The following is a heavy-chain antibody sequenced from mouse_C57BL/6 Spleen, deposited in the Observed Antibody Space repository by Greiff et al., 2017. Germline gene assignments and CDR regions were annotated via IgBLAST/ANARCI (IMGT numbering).Heavy chain of an antibody. J-gene: IGHJ4*01. CDR3: ARGNYYGSAMDY. Sequence: QVQLQQSGAELMKPGASVKLSCKATGYTFTGYWIEWVKQRPGHGLEWIGEILPGSGSTNYNEKFKGKATLTADTSSNTAYMQLSSLTTEDSAIYNCARGNYYGSAMDYWGQGTSVTVSS. D-gene: IGHD1-1*01. V-gene: IGHV1-9*01. CDR1: GYTFTGYW. CDR2: ILPGSGST.